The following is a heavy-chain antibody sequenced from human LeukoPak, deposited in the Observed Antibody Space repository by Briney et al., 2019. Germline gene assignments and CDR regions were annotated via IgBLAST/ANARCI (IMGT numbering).Heavy chain of an antibody. D-gene: IGHD6-13*01. CDR1: GGSISSYY. J-gene: IGHJ6*02. Sequence: SETLSLTCTVSGGSISSYYWSWIGQPAGKGLEWIGRIYTGGSTNYNPSLKSLVTMSVDTSKNHFSLKLSSVTAADTAVYYCARGAIAAAGTANYYYGMDVWGQGTTVTVSS. CDR3: ARGAIAAAGTANYYYGMDV. CDR2: IYTGGST. V-gene: IGHV4-4*07.